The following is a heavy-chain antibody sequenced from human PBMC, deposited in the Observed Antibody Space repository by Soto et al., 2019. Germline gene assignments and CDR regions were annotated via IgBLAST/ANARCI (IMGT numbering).Heavy chain of an antibody. Sequence: QVQLQESGPGLVKPSETLSLTCTVSGGSISSYYWSWIRQPPGKGLEWIGYIYYSGSTNYNPSLKSRVTISVDTSKNQFSLKLSSVTAADTAVYYCVRGGYCSSTSCSFGMDVWGQGTTVTVSS. CDR3: VRGGYCSSTSCSFGMDV. J-gene: IGHJ6*02. CDR1: GGSISSYY. CDR2: IYYSGST. D-gene: IGHD2-2*01. V-gene: IGHV4-59*01.